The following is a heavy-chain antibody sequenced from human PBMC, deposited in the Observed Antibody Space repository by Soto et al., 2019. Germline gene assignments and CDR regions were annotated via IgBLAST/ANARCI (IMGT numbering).Heavy chain of an antibody. D-gene: IGHD3-22*01. CDR2: IYYSGST. J-gene: IGHJ5*02. CDR3: ARARDYYDSSGYYSWFDP. Sequence: SETLSLTCTVSGGSISSGDYYWSWIRQPPGKGLEWIGYIYYSGSTYYNPSLKSRVTISVDTSKNQFSLKLSSVTAADTAVYYCARARDYYDSSGYYSWFDPWGQGTLVTV. CDR1: GGSISSGDYY. V-gene: IGHV4-30-4*01.